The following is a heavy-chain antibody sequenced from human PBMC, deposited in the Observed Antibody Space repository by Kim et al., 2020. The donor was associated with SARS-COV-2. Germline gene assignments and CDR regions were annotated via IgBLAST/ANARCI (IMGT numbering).Heavy chain of an antibody. V-gene: IGHV5-51*01. J-gene: IGHJ4*02. D-gene: IGHD4-17*01. Sequence: SYSPSFQGKVTISADKSISTAYLQWSSLKASDTAMYYCARTVTVTRDFDYWGQGTLVTVSS. CDR3: ARTVTVTRDFDY.